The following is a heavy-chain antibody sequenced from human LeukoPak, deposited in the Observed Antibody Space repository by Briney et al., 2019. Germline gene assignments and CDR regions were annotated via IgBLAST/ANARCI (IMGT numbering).Heavy chain of an antibody. Sequence: GSLRLSCAASGFTFDDYAMHWIRQPPGKGLEWIGSIYHSGSAYYNPSLKSRVTISVDTSRNQFSLKLNSVTAADTAVYYCAKSNGYGLVDIWGQGTMVTVSS. CDR3: AKSNGYGLVDI. CDR2: IYHSGSA. CDR1: GFTFDDYA. J-gene: IGHJ3*02. D-gene: IGHD3-10*01. V-gene: IGHV4-38-2*01.